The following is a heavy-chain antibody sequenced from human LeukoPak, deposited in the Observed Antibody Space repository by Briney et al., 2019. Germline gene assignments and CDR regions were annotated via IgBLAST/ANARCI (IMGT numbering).Heavy chain of an antibody. CDR3: ARLEQTYSSGWYGAAFDI. CDR1: GYTFTSYG. Sequence: ASVEVSCKASGYTFTSYGIIWVRQAPGQGLEWMGWISAYNGNTNYAQKLQGRVTMTTDTSTSTAYMELRSLRSDDTAVYYCARLEQTYSSGWYGAAFDIWGQGTMVTVSS. D-gene: IGHD6-19*01. J-gene: IGHJ3*02. CDR2: ISAYNGNT. V-gene: IGHV1-18*01.